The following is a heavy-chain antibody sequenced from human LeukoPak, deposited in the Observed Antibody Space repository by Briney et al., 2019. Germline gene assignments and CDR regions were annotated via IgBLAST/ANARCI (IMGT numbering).Heavy chain of an antibody. J-gene: IGHJ3*02. CDR2: IYTSGST. Sequence: PSETLSLTCTVSGGSISSYYCSWIRQPAGKGLEWIGRIYTSGSTNYNPSLKGRVTMSVDTSKNQFSLKLSSVTAADTAVYYCAREGGVVVVIEADAFDIWGQGTMVTVSS. CDR3: AREGGVVVVIEADAFDI. CDR1: GGSISSYY. V-gene: IGHV4-4*07. D-gene: IGHD3-22*01.